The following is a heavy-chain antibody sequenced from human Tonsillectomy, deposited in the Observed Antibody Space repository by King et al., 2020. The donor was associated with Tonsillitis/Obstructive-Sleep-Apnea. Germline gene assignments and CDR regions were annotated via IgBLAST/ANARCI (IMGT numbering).Heavy chain of an antibody. J-gene: IGHJ3*02. V-gene: IGHV4-4*02. CDR2: IYPSGSN. CDR3: ARTWELLYDAFDI. CDR1: GGSISSSNW. D-gene: IGHD1-26*01. Sequence: QLQESGPGLVKPSGTLSLTCAVSGGSISSSNWWSWVRQPPGKGLEWIGEIYPSGSNNYNPSLKRRVTISGDKSKNQFSLKLSSVTAAGRAVYYCARTWELLYDAFDIWGKGTMVTVSS.